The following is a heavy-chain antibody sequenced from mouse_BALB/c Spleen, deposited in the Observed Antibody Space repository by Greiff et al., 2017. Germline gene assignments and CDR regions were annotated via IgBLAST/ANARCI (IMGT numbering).Heavy chain of an antibody. CDR3: ARHPNWDEAY. J-gene: IGHJ3*01. Sequence: EVKVVESGGDLVKPGGSLKLSCAASGFTFSSYGMSWVRQTPDKRLEWVATISSGGSYTYYPDSVKGRFTISRDNAKNTLYLQMSSLKSEDTAMYYCARHPNWDEAYWGQGTLVTVSA. CDR1: GFTFSSYG. D-gene: IGHD4-1*01. CDR2: ISSGGSYT. V-gene: IGHV5-6*01.